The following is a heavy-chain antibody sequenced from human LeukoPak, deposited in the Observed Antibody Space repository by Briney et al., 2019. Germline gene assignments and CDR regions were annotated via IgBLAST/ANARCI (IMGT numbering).Heavy chain of an antibody. J-gene: IGHJ4*02. V-gene: IGHV3-48*04. D-gene: IGHD1-14*01. Sequence: GGSLRLSCAASGFTFSSYSMNWVREAPGKGLEWLSYITSSSSTIYYADSVKGRFTISRDNAKKSLYLQMNSLRAEDTAVHYCSSGNLFDYWGQGTLVTVSS. CDR3: SSGNLFDY. CDR2: ITSSSSTI. CDR1: GFTFSSYS.